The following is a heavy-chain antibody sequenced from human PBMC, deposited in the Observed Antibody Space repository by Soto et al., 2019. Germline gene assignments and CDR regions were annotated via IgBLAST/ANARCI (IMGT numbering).Heavy chain of an antibody. Sequence: QVQLQEAGPGLVKPSQTLSLTCTVSVGSISSGGSYWSWIRQPPGKGLEWIGHIYYSGSTYYNPSLMSRVTFSVDTSKSQFFLEMSSVTAADTAVYYCARGIKWFDPWGQVTLVTF. CDR1: VGSISSGGSY. V-gene: IGHV4-31*03. CDR3: ARGIKWFDP. CDR2: IYYSGST. J-gene: IGHJ5*02.